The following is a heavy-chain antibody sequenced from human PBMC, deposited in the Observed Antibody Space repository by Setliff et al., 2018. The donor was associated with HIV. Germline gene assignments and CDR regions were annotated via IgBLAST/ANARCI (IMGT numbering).Heavy chain of an antibody. CDR2: IKQDGSEI. J-gene: IGHJ4*02. Sequence: GGSLRLSCAASGFTFSNYWMDWVRQAPGKGLEWVATIKQDGSEIYYMDSVKGRFTISRDDSKNTLYLQMNSLQTEDTAVYYCTTGLGHSDFDYWGQGTLVTVSS. D-gene: IGHD3-16*01. CDR3: TTGLGHSDFDY. CDR1: GFTFSNYW. V-gene: IGHV3-7*03.